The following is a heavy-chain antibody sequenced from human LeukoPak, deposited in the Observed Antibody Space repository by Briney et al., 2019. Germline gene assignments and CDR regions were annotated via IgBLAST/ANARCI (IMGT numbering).Heavy chain of an antibody. CDR2: IIPIFGTA. J-gene: IGHJ4*02. CDR3: ARSDYDYVWGSYHHIDY. CDR1: GGTFSSYA. D-gene: IGHD3-16*02. Sequence: ASVKVSCKASGGTFSSYAISWVRQAPGQGLEWMGGIIPIFGTANCAQKFQGRVTITADESTSTAYMELSSLRSEDTAVYYCARSDYDYVWGSYHHIDYWGQGTLVTVSS. V-gene: IGHV1-69*13.